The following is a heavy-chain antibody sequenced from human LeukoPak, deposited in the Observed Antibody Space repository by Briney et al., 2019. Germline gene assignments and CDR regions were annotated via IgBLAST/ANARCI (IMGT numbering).Heavy chain of an antibody. CDR1: GYTFSNYY. V-gene: IGHV1-46*01. J-gene: IGHJ4*02. CDR3: AREIGPRQLHLWGSAFDY. Sequence: GASVKVSCKASGYTFSNYYMHWVRQAPGQGLEWMGIINPSGGSTTYAQKFQGRVTMTRDTSTSTLYMELSSLRSEDTAVYYCAREIGPRQLHLWGSAFDYWGQGTLVTVSS. CDR2: INPSGGST. D-gene: IGHD5-24*01.